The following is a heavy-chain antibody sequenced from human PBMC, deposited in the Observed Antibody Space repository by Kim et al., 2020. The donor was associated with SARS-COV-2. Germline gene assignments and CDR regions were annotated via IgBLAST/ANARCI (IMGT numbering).Heavy chain of an antibody. CDR2: IYYSGST. V-gene: IGHV4-39*07. D-gene: IGHD1-26*01. CDR1: GDSISSSSYY. CDR3: ATHSGSYGDFFDN. Sequence: SETLSLTCNVSGDSISSSSYYWGWIRQPPGKGLEWIGSIYYSGSTYYDPSLKSRVTLSVDTSKNQFSLKLTSVTAADTAVYYCATHSGSYGDFFDNWGQGTLVTVSS. J-gene: IGHJ4*02.